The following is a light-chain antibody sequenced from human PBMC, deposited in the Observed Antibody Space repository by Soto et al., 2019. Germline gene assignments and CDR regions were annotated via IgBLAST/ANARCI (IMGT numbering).Light chain of an antibody. J-gene: IGLJ2*01. V-gene: IGLV2-14*01. CDR3: SSYTSGSTLVV. Sequence: QSALTQPASVSGSPGQSITISCTGSSSDVGAYNYVSWYQQQPGKAPRLMIYEVTSRPSGVSNRFSGSKSGNTASLTISGLRAEDEADYYCSSYTSGSTLVVFGGGTKVTVL. CDR1: SSDVGAYNY. CDR2: EVT.